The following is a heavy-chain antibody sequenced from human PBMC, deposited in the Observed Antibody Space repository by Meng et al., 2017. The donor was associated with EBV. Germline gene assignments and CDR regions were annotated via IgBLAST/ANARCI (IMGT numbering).Heavy chain of an antibody. V-gene: IGHV1-18*01. J-gene: IGHJ5*02. D-gene: IGHD5-18*01. CDR1: GYTFTSYG. CDR3: ARIVLDSYGSHGWFDP. Sequence: QVQLVQCGAEVKKPGXSVKVSCXASGYTFTSYGISWVRPAPGQGLEWMGWISAYNGNTNYAQKLQGRVTMTTDTSTSTAYMELRSLRSDDTAVYYCARIVLDSYGSHGWFDPWGQGTLVTVSS. CDR2: ISAYNGNT.